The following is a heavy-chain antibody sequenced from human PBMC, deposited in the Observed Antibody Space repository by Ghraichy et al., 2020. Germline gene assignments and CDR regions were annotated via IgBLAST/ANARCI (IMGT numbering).Heavy chain of an antibody. D-gene: IGHD6-13*01. J-gene: IGHJ5*02. CDR3: AKERGRRQQLVKGFDP. Sequence: GGSLRLSCAASGFTFDDYTMHWVRQAPGKGLEWVSLISWDGGSTYYADSVKGRFTISRDNSKNSLYLQMNSLRTEDTALYYCAKERGRRQQLVKGFDPWGQGTLVTVSS. CDR1: GFTFDDYT. V-gene: IGHV3-43*01. CDR2: ISWDGGST.